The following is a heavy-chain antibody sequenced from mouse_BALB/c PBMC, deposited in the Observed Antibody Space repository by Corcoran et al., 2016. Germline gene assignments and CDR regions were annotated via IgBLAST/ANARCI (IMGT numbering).Heavy chain of an antibody. Sequence: EVQLQQSGAELVKPGASVKLSCTASGFNIKDTYMHWVKQRPEQGLEWIGRIDPANGNTKYDPKFQGKATIKADTSSNTAYLQLSSLTSEDIAVYDCARWDWYFDVWGAGTTVTVSA. CDR2: IDPANGNT. V-gene: IGHV14-3*02. CDR1: GFNIKDTY. CDR3: ARWDWYFDV. J-gene: IGHJ1*01.